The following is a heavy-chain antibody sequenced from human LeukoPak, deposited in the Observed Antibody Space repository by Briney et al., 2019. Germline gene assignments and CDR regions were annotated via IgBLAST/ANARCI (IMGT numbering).Heavy chain of an antibody. CDR1: GYTFTSYA. CDR2: INTNTGNP. J-gene: IGHJ6*02. Sequence: ASVNVSCKASGYTFTSYAMNWVRQAPGQGLEWMGWINTNTGNPTYAQGFTGRFVFSLDTSVSTAYLQISSLKAEDTAVYYCARVGSSGWYPLYYYYYGMDVWGQGTTVTVSS. D-gene: IGHD6-19*01. CDR3: ARVGSSGWYPLYYYYYGMDV. V-gene: IGHV7-4-1*02.